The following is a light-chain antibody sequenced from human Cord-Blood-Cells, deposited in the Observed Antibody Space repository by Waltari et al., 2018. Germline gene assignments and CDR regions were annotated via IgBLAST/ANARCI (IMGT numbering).Light chain of an antibody. V-gene: IGLV2-14*01. CDR2: DVS. Sequence: QSALTQPASVSGSPGQSITISCTGTSSDVGGYNYVSWYQQHPGKPPNLMIYDVSKRPSGVSNRFSGSKYGTPASLTISGLQAEDEADYYCSSYTSSSTLVFGTGTKVTVL. CDR1: SSDVGGYNY. J-gene: IGLJ1*01. CDR3: SSYTSSSTLV.